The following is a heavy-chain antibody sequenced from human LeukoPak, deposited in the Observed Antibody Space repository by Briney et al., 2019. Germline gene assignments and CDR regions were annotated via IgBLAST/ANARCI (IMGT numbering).Heavy chain of an antibody. CDR2: IYTSGST. CDR3: AREGAGTLFTFDI. CDR1: GGSISSYY. V-gene: IGHV4-4*07. J-gene: IGHJ3*02. Sequence: SETLSLTCSVSGGSISSYYWTWIRQPAGKGLEWIGHIYTSGSTNHNPSLKSRVIISVDKSKNHFSLKLNSVTAADTAVYYCAREGAGTLFTFDIWGQGTMVTVSS. D-gene: IGHD3-10*01.